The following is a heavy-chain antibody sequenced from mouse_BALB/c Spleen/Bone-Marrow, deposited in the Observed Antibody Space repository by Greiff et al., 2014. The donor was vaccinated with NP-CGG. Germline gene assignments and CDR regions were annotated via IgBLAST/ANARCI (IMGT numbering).Heavy chain of an antibody. Sequence: EVQLVESEGGLVQPGGSRKLSCAASGITFRNFGMHWVRQAPEKGLEWVAYISSGSSTIYYADTLKGRFTISRDNPKNTLFLQMTSLRSEDTAMYYCARIGRARGYAMDYWGQGTSVTVSS. CDR3: ARIGRARGYAMDY. CDR2: ISSGSSTI. D-gene: IGHD3-3*01. J-gene: IGHJ4*01. V-gene: IGHV5-17*02. CDR1: GITFRNFG.